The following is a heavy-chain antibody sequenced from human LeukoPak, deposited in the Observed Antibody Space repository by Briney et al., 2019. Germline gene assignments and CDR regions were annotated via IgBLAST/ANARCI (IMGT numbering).Heavy chain of an antibody. V-gene: IGHV1-2*02. CDR1: GYTFTGYY. J-gene: IGHJ5*02. Sequence: ASVKVSCKASGYTFTGYYMHWVRQAPGQGPEWMGWINPNSGGTNYAQKFQGRVTMTRDTSISTAYMELSRLRSDDTAVYYCASGDYYDSSGRDWFDPWGQGTLVTVSS. CDR3: ASGDYYDSSGRDWFDP. D-gene: IGHD3-22*01. CDR2: INPNSGGT.